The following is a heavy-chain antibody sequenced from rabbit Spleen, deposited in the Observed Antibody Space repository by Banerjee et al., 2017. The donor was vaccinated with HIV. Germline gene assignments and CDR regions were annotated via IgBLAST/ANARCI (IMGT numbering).Heavy chain of an antibody. CDR3: VRDTSSSFSSYGMDL. CDR2: IYTGNRKT. D-gene: IGHD1-1*01. J-gene: IGHJ6*01. CDR1: GFSFSSAYD. V-gene: IGHV1S40*01. Sequence: ESGGDLVKTGASLTLACTASGFSFSSAYDMCWVRQAPGKGLEWIACIYTGNRKTYYASWAKGRFTISKTSSTTVTLQMTSLTVADTATYFCVRDTSSSFSSYGMDLWGPGTLVTVS.